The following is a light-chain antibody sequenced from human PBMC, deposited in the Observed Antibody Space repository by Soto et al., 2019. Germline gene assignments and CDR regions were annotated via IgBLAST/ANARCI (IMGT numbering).Light chain of an antibody. Sequence: EIVLTQSPGTLSLSPGERATLSCRASQSVSSSYLAWYQQKPGQAPRLLIYGASSRATGIPDRFSGSGSGKDFTLTISRLEPEGFAVYYCQQYGSSPFTLGPGTKVDIK. CDR1: QSVSSSY. CDR3: QQYGSSPFT. V-gene: IGKV3-20*01. J-gene: IGKJ3*01. CDR2: GAS.